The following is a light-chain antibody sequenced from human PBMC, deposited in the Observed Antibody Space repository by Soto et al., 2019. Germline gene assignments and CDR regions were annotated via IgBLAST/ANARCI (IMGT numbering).Light chain of an antibody. CDR1: QSVSSSY. CDR3: QQYATTPWT. Sequence: EIVLTQSPGTLSLSPCERATLSFSASQSVSSSYLAWYQQKPGQAPRLLIYDASVRATGTPARFSGSGSGTDFTLSISRLEPEDFAVYYCQQYATTPWTFGQGTKVDIK. V-gene: IGKV3-20*01. J-gene: IGKJ1*01. CDR2: DAS.